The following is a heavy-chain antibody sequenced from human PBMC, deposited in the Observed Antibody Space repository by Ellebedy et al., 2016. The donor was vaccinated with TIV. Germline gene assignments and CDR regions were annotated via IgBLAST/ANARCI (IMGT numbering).Heavy chain of an antibody. CDR3: ARDFY. CDR2: IKEDGSEK. Sequence: GESLKISCAASGFTFSLNWMYWVRQAPGKGLEWVANIKEDGSEKYYVDSVKGRFTISRDNAKNSLSLQMNSLRAEDTAVYYCARDFYWGHGTLVTVSS. CDR1: GFTFSLNW. V-gene: IGHV3-7*01. J-gene: IGHJ4*01.